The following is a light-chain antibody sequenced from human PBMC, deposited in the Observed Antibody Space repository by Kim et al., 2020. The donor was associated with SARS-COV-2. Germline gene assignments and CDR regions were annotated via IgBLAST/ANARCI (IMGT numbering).Light chain of an antibody. CDR1: QSVTSSY. CDR2: GAS. V-gene: IGKV3-20*01. CDR3: QQFGASPIT. Sequence: EIVLTQSPGSLSLSPGERATLSCRASQSVTSSYVAWYQHKPGQAPRLLIYGASSRATGIPDRVSGSGSGTDFTLTISRLEPEDFAVYYCQQFGASPITFVQGTRLEIK. J-gene: IGKJ5*01.